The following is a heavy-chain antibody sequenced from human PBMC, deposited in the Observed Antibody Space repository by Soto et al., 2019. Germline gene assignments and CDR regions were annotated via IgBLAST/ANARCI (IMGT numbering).Heavy chain of an antibody. CDR2: MYHSGST. V-gene: IGHV4-30-2*01. Sequence: SKTLSLTCAVSGGSISSGGYSWSWIRQPPGKGLEWIGYMYHSGSTYYNPSLKSRVTISIDRSKDQFSLKLSSVTAADTAVYYCARVPDYRGQGILVTVSS. CDR3: ARVPDY. D-gene: IGHD2-2*01. CDR1: GGSISSGGYS. J-gene: IGHJ4*02.